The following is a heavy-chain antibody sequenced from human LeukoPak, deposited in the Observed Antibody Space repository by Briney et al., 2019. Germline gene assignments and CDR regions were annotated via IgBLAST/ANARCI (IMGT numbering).Heavy chain of an antibody. V-gene: IGHV3-33*01. CDR1: GFTFSSYG. J-gene: IGHJ4*02. D-gene: IGHD3-10*01. CDR2: IWYDGSNK. Sequence: GGSLRLFCAASGFTFSSYGMHWVRQAPGKGLEWVAVIWYDGSNKYFADSVKGRFTISRDNSKNTLYLQMNSLRAEDTAVYYCARSMVRGVIIEGRGFDYWGQGTLVTVSS. CDR3: ARSMVRGVIIEGRGFDY.